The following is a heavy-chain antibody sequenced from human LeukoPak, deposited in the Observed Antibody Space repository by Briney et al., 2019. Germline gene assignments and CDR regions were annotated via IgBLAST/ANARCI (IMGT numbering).Heavy chain of an antibody. J-gene: IGHJ4*02. Sequence: SETLSLTCAVYGGSFSGYYWSWIRKPPGKGLEWIGYIYYSGSTYYNPSLKSRVTISVDTSKNQFSLKLSSVTAADTAVYYCARGSGPDWCRYWGQGTLVTVSS. CDR3: ARGSGPDWCRY. V-gene: IGHV4-34*01. CDR2: IYYSGST. D-gene: IGHD2-8*02. CDR1: GGSFSGYY.